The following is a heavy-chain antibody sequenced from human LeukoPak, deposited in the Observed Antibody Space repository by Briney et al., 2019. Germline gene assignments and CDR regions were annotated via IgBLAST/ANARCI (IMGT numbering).Heavy chain of an antibody. V-gene: IGHV4-59*01. D-gene: IGHD6-13*01. CDR3: ARGVYIATAQYGY. J-gene: IGHJ4*02. Sequence: SETLSLTCTVSGGSISSYYWSWIRHPPGKGLQGIGCIYYTGTTNSNPSPKSRVTTSVDTCQTQFSLKLSSVTAADTPAYYCARGVYIATAQYGYWGQGTLVTVSS. CDR1: GGSISSYY. CDR2: IYYTGTT.